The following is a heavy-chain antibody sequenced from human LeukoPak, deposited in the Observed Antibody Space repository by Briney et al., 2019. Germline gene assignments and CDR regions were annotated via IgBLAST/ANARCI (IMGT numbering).Heavy chain of an antibody. D-gene: IGHD3-22*01. V-gene: IGHV3-7*05. CDR3: ARDVGYDSSGSYPYYFDY. CDR1: RVTVSTYW. CDR2: IKQDGGVK. J-gene: IGHJ4*02. Sequence: RSLILSCAASRVTVSTYWMALVLQGPGKGLDRVAKIKQDGGVKHYVDSVQGRFIISTENSTNSRYLQVNGPRAEDTAAYYCARDVGYDSSGSYPYYFDYWGLGTLVTVSS.